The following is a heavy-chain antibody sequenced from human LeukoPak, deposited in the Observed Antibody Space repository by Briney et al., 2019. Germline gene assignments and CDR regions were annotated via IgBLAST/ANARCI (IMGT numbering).Heavy chain of an antibody. CDR1: GGSISSGDYY. CDR3: ARGSRIQLWLSNWFDP. Sequence: SETLSLTCNVSGGSISSGDYYWSWIRQHPGKGLEWIGYIYYSGNTYYNPSLRSRVTMSLDTSKNQFSLNLSSVTAADTAVYYCARGSRIQLWLSNWFDPWGQGTLVTVSS. D-gene: IGHD5-18*01. V-gene: IGHV4-31*03. CDR2: IYYSGNT. J-gene: IGHJ5*02.